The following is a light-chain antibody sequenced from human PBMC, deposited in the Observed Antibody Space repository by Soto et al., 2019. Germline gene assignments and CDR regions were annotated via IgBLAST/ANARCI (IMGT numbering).Light chain of an antibody. CDR3: QQYYSWPPWT. V-gene: IGKV3-15*01. Sequence: ELVLTQSPRTLSVSPGERATVSCRASQSVSSSYLAWYQQQPGQAPTLLLYRESTRSAGVSARISGSGSGTEFTLSISSMQPEDAAVYYCQQYYSWPPWTFGQGTKVDIK. J-gene: IGKJ1*01. CDR2: RES. CDR1: QSVSSSY.